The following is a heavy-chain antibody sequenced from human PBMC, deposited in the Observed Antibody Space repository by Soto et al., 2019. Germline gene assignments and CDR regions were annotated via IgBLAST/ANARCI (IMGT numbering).Heavy chain of an antibody. CDR2: ISAYNGNT. V-gene: IGHV1-18*01. CDR1: GYTFTSYG. J-gene: IGHJ4*02. D-gene: IGHD3-22*01. CDR3: TREAVNGYYDGDGYYVFAY. Sequence: ASVKVSCKASGYTFTSYGISWVRQAPGQGLEWMGWISAYNGNTNYAQKLQGRVTMTTDTSTSTAYMELRSLKIEDTAVYYCTREAVNGYYDGDGYYVFAYWGQGALVTVSS.